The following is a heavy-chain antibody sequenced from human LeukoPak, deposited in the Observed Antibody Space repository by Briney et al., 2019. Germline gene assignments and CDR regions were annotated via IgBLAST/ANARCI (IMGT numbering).Heavy chain of an antibody. V-gene: IGHV3-30*18. CDR3: AKGQSPYAFDI. CDR2: ISYDGSTK. CDR1: GFTFSSYG. Sequence: GGSLRLSCAASGFTFSSYGMRWVRQAPGKGLEWVAVISYDGSTKYYADSVKGRFTISRDDSKNTLLLQMNSLRPEDTAVYYCAKGQSPYAFDIWGQGTMVTVSS. J-gene: IGHJ3*02.